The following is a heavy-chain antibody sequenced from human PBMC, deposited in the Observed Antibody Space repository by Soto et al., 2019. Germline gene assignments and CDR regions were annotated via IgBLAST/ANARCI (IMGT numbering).Heavy chain of an antibody. J-gene: IGHJ5*02. Sequence: SQTLSLTCAISGDSVSSNSAAWNWIRHSPSRGLEWLGRTYYRAKWYNEYAVSVKSRITINPDTSKNQFSLQLNFVSPEDTAVYYCARTPASGTLDPSGPGTLVTVSS. CDR2: TYYRAKWYN. CDR1: GDSVSSNSAA. CDR3: ARTPASGTLDP. D-gene: IGHD6-13*01. V-gene: IGHV6-1*01.